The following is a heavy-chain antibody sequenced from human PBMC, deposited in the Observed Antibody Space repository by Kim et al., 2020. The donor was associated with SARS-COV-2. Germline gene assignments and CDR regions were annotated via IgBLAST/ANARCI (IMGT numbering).Heavy chain of an antibody. CDR3: ARQLINLGVDYYYGMDV. CDR1: GGTFSSYA. V-gene: IGHV1-69*04. J-gene: IGHJ6*02. Sequence: SVKVSCKASGGTFSSYAISWVRQAPGQGLEWMGRIIPILGIANYAQKFQGRVTITADKSTSTAYMELSSLRSEDTAVYYCARQLINLGVDYYYGMDVWGQGTTVTVSS. D-gene: IGHD3-16*01. CDR2: IIPILGIA.